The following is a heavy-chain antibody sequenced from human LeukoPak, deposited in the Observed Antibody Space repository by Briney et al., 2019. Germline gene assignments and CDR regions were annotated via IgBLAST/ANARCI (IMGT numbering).Heavy chain of an antibody. D-gene: IGHD3-22*01. Sequence: GASVKVSCKASGYTFTSYGISWVRQAPGQGLEWMGWISAYNGNTNYAQKLQGRVTMTTDTSTSTAYMELRSLRSDDTAVYYCARGPYYYDSSGYYMYWGQGTLVTVSS. CDR1: GYTFTSYG. V-gene: IGHV1-18*01. CDR2: ISAYNGNT. CDR3: ARGPYYYDSSGYYMY. J-gene: IGHJ4*02.